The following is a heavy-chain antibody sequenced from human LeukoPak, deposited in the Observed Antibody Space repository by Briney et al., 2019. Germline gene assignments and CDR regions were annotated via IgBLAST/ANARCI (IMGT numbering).Heavy chain of an antibody. Sequence: PSETLSLTCTVSGGSIGSGGYYWSWIRQHPGKGLEWIGYIYYSGSTYYNPSLKSRVTISIDTSKNQFSLKLSSVTAADTAVYYCARAGYDSSGYSTYYFDYWGQGTLVTVSS. V-gene: IGHV4-31*03. CDR3: ARAGYDSSGYSTYYFDY. CDR2: IYYSGST. D-gene: IGHD3-22*01. J-gene: IGHJ4*02. CDR1: GGSIGSGGYY.